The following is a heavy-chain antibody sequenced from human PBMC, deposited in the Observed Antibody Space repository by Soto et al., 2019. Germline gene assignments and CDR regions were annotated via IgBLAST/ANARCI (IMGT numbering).Heavy chain of an antibody. V-gene: IGHV3-7*01. D-gene: IGHD1-26*01. J-gene: IGHJ6*02. CDR2: IKQDGSEK. Sequence: PGGSLRLSCAASGFTFSSYWMSWVRQAPGKGLEWVANIKQDGSEKYYVDSVKGRFAISRDNAKNSLHLQMNSLRAEDTAVYYCARENVGLYYYYGMDVWGQGTTVTVSS. CDR1: GFTFSSYW. CDR3: ARENVGLYYYYGMDV.